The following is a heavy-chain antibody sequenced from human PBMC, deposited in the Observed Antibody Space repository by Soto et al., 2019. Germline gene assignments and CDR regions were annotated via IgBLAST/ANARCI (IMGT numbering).Heavy chain of an antibody. V-gene: IGHV4-4*07. CDR3: ARGMTPIGAPAWYYFDS. Sequence: PSETLSLTCTFSVASITGSSYWRWIRQPAGKGLEWIGRFSLSGTTNYNPSLRGRVTMSADVSKNQFSLRLTSVTAADTALYYCARGMTPIGAPAWYYFDSLGQGTLVTVSS. J-gene: IGHJ4*02. CDR2: FSLSGTT. CDR1: VASITGSSY. D-gene: IGHD2-15*01.